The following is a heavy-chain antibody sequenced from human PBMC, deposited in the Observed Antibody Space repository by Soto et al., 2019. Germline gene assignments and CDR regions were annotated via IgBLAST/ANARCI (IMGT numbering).Heavy chain of an antibody. V-gene: IGHV1-46*03. J-gene: IGHJ4*02. D-gene: IGHD3-16*01. CDR1: RYTFTSYD. Sequence: QVRVVQSGAEVKGPGASVKVSCKSSRYTFTSYDMHWVRQAPGQGLEWMGLINPSGGSTTYAQTFQGRVTMTRDTSTSTVYMELSSLRSEDTAVYYCALGRGRPYYFDYWGQGTLVTVSS. CDR2: INPSGGST. CDR3: ALGRGRPYYFDY.